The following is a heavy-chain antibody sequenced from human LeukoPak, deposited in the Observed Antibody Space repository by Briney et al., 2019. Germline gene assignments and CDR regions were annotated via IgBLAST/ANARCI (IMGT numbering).Heavy chain of an antibody. CDR3: AREETEWLRAFDY. CDR2: ISYDGSSK. CDR1: GFTFSSYA. V-gene: IGHV3-30-3*01. J-gene: IGHJ4*02. D-gene: IGHD6-19*01. Sequence: GRSLRLSCAASGFTFSSYAMHWVRQAPGKGLEWVAVISYDGSSKYYADSVKGRFTISKDNSKNTLYLQMNSLRAEDTAVYYCAREETEWLRAFDYWGQGTLVTVSS.